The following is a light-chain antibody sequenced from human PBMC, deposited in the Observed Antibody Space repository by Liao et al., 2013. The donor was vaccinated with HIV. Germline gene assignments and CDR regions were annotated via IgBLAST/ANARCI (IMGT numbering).Light chain of an antibody. CDR3: QTWDSSTACVV. Sequence: SYVLTQPPSVSVAPGETARITCGGNNIGSKSVQWYQQKPGQAPVLVIYYDSDRPSGIPDRFSGSNSGNTATLTISGTQAMDDADYYCQTWDSSTACVVFGGGTKLTVL. J-gene: IGLJ2*01. CDR2: YDS. V-gene: IGLV3-21*01. CDR1: NIGSKS.